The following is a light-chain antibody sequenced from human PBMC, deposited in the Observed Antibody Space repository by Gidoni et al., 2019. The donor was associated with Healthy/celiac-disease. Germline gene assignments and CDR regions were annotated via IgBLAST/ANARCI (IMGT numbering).Light chain of an antibody. CDR3: QAWDSSTVV. CDR2: QDR. Sequence: SSALTQPPSVSVTPGQTASITCSGDKLGDKYACWYQKKPGHSPVLVIYQDRKRPLGIPERFSGSNSGNTATLTISGTQAMDEADYYCQAWDSSTVVFGGGTKLTVL. CDR1: KLGDKY. V-gene: IGLV3-1*01. J-gene: IGLJ2*01.